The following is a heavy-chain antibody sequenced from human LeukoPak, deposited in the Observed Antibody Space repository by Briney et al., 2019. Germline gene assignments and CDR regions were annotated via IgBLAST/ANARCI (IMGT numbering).Heavy chain of an antibody. CDR2: IYYSGST. V-gene: IGHV4-39*01. J-gene: IGHJ5*02. CDR1: GGSISSSSYY. CDR3: ASSGRGDWFDP. D-gene: IGHD3-10*01. Sequence: ASETLSLTCTVSGGSISSSSYYWGWIRQPPGKGLEWIGSIYYSGSTYYNPSLKSRVTISVDTSKNQFSLKLSSVTAADTAVYYCASSGRGDWFDPWGQGTLVTVSS.